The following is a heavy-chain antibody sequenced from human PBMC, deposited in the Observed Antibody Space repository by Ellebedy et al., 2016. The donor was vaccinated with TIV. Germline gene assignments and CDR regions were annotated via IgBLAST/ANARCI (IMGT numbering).Heavy chain of an antibody. CDR3: ARDPADY. CDR2: ISTSGYTK. Sequence: GESLKISCAASGFTFSSYNINWVRQAPGKGLEWVSHISTSGYTKYYAESVKGRFTISRDNAKNSLYLQMNSLRDEDTAVYYCARDPADYWGQGTLVTVSS. J-gene: IGHJ4*02. V-gene: IGHV3-48*02. CDR1: GFTFSSYN.